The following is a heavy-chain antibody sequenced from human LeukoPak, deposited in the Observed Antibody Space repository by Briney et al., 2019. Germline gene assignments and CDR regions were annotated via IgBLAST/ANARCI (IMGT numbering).Heavy chain of an antibody. D-gene: IGHD3-22*01. CDR1: GFTFSSYW. V-gene: IGHV3-74*01. CDR2: INSDGSST. CDR3: ARDLLLPPGMDV. Sequence: GGSLRLSCAASGFTFSSYWMHWVRQAPGKGLVWVSRINSDGSSTSHADSVKGRFTISRDNAKSTLYLQMNSLRAEDTAVYYCARDLLLPPGMDVWGQGTTVTVSS. J-gene: IGHJ6*02.